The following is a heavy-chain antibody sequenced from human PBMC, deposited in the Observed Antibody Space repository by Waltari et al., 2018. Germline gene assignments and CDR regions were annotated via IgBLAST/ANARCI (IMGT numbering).Heavy chain of an antibody. J-gene: IGHJ5*02. CDR2: MSPVTGDT. Sequence: QVQLIQSGTEVRKPGASVKVSCKTSGYTFTRYDINWVRQAAGQGLEWLGWMSPVTGDTGYAQKFQGRINMTRNTSINTAYLELSSLTSEDTAIYYCARDIMAPWGQGTRVSVSS. CDR1: GYTFTRYD. CDR3: ARDIMAP. V-gene: IGHV1-8*01. D-gene: IGHD3-16*01.